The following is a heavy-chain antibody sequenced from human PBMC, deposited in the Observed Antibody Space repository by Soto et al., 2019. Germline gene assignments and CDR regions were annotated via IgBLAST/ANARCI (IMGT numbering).Heavy chain of an antibody. CDR3: ARVVPGAEAWFGP. J-gene: IGHJ5*02. Sequence: SVKVSSRTSCYTFSNYGITWVRQAPVQPLEWLGWISLYSDGTNYAQKFQGRVSMTTDTSTTTAYMELRSLRSDDTAVYYCARVVPGAEAWFGPWGQGTLVTVYS. CDR1: CYTFSNYG. CDR2: ISLYSDGT. V-gene: IGHV1-18*01. D-gene: IGHD2-2*01.